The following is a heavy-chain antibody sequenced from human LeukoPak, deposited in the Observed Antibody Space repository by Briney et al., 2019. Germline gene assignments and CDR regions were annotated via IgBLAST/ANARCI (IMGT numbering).Heavy chain of an antibody. CDR3: ARGEEGEFSAAAGTSGGIDY. J-gene: IGHJ4*02. CDR1: GGSISSGGYY. Sequence: SQTLSLTCTVSGGSISSGGYYWSWIRQHPGKGLEWIGYIYYSGSTYYNPSLKSRVTISVDTSKSQFSLKLSSMTAADTAVYYCARGEEGEFSAAAGTSGGIDYWGQGTLVTVSS. D-gene: IGHD6-13*01. CDR2: IYYSGST. V-gene: IGHV4-31*03.